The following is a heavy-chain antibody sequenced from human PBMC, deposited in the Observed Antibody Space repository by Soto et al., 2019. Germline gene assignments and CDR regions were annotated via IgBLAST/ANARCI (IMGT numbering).Heavy chain of an antibody. D-gene: IGHD4-17*01. CDR3: ARIHFGDEPSYYYYGMDV. CDR1: GGSFSSGDYY. J-gene: IGHJ6*02. Sequence: SETLSPTCTVSGGSFSSGDYYWRWVRQPPGKGLEWIGYIYYTGSTFNNPSLKSRVSISIDTSKTQFSLKLSSVTAADTAVYYCARIHFGDEPSYYYYGMDVWGQGTTVTVSS. V-gene: IGHV4-30-4*01. CDR2: IYYTGST.